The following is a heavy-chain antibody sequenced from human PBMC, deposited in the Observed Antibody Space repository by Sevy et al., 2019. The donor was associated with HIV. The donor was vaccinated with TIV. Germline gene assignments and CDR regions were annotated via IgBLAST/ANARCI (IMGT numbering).Heavy chain of an antibody. D-gene: IGHD2-15*01. Sequence: GGSLRLSCAASGFTFSNYAMSWVRQAPGKGLEWVSLISGSGGNSYCADSVKGRFTISRDNSKNTLYLQMNSLRAGDTAVYHGAKDGYCSGGRCPYDAVDIWGQGTMVTVSS. V-gene: IGHV3-23*01. J-gene: IGHJ3*02. CDR3: AKDGYCSGGRCPYDAVDI. CDR2: ISGSGGNS. CDR1: GFTFSNYA.